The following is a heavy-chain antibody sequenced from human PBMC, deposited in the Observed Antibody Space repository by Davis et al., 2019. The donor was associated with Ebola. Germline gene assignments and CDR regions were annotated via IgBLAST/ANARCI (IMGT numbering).Heavy chain of an antibody. Sequence: GESLKISCAASGFTFSGYWMSWVRQAPGKGLEWVANIKYDGSERYYVDSVKGRFTISRDNAKSTLHLQMNSLRLDDTAVYYCVREGYWSLDYWGQGTLVTVSS. CDR2: IKYDGSER. J-gene: IGHJ4*02. V-gene: IGHV3-7*01. D-gene: IGHD1-1*01. CDR3: VREGYWSLDY. CDR1: GFTFSGYW.